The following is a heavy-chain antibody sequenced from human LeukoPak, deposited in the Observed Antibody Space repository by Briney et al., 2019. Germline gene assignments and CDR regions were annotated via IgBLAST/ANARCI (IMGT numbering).Heavy chain of an antibody. CDR2: INAGNGNT. CDR1: GGTFTSYA. J-gene: IGHJ6*02. CDR3: ARETVATSLPDRYYYYYYGMDV. V-gene: IGHV1-3*01. D-gene: IGHD5-12*01. Sequence: ASVKVSCKASGGTFTSYAMHWVRQAPGQRLEWMGWINAGNGNTKYSQKFQGRVTITRDTSASTAYMELSSLRSEDTAVYYCARETVATSLPDRYYYYYYGMDVWGQGTTVTVSS.